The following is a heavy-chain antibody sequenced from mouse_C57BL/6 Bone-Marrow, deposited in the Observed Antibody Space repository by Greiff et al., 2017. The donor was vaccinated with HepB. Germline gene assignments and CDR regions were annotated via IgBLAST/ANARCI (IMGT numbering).Heavy chain of an antibody. V-gene: IGHV1-82*01. CDR3: AGHYYGSSYPYAMDY. Sequence: QVQLQQSGPELVKPGASVKISCKASGYAFSSSWMNWVKQRPGKGLEWIGRIYPGDGDTNYNGKFKGKATLTADKSSSTAYMQLSSLTSEDSAVYFCAGHYYGSSYPYAMDYWGQGTSVTVSS. CDR2: IYPGDGDT. D-gene: IGHD1-1*01. CDR1: GYAFSSSW. J-gene: IGHJ4*01.